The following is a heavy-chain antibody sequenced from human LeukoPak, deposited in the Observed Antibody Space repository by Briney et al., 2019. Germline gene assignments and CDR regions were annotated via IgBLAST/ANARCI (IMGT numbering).Heavy chain of an antibody. V-gene: IGHV3-15*01. Sequence: GGSLRLSCAASGFTVSSNYMSWVRQAPGKGLEWIGHISGEPDGDPEEYAAPVKGRFIISRDDGEDTFYLQLTNLKIEDTAVYYCTVDIVWGQGTLVTVSS. D-gene: IGHD2-15*01. CDR2: ISGEPDGDPE. J-gene: IGHJ4*02. CDR1: GFTVSSNY. CDR3: TVDIV.